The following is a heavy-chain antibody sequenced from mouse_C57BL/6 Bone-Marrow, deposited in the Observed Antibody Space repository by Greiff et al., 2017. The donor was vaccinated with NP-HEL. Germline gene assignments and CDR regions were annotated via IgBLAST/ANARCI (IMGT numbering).Heavy chain of an antibody. CDR1: GFTFSSYA. V-gene: IGHV5-9-1*02. D-gene: IGHD2-4*01. CDR2: ISSGGDYI. CDR3: TRAYDYDVPYWYFDV. J-gene: IGHJ1*03. Sequence: DVMLVESGEGLVKPGGSLKLSCAASGFTFSSYAMSWVRQTPEKRLEWVAYISSGGDYIYYADTVKGRFTISRDNARNTLYLQMSSLKSEDTAMYYCTRAYDYDVPYWYFDVWGTGTTVTVSS.